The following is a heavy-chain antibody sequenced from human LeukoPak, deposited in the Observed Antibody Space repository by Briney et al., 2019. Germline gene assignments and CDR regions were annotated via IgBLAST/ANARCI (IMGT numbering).Heavy chain of an antibody. CDR2: ISYDGSNK. D-gene: IGHD1-26*01. Sequence: PGGSLRLSCAASGFTFSSYAMHWVRQAPGKGLEWVAVISYDGSNKYYADSVKGRFTISRDNSKNTLYPQMNSLRAEDTAVYYCARDTGIVGATPFDYWGQGTLVTVSS. V-gene: IGHV3-30*04. J-gene: IGHJ4*02. CDR3: ARDTGIVGATPFDY. CDR1: GFTFSSYA.